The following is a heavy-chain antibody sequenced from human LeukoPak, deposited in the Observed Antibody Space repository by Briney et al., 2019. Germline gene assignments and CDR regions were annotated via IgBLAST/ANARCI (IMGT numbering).Heavy chain of an antibody. CDR2: INPIFGTA. V-gene: IGHV1-69*05. CDR3: ARDGRWLQSYYFDY. D-gene: IGHD5-24*01. CDR1: GGTFSSYA. Sequence: SVKVSCKASGGTFSSYAISWVRQAPGQGLEWMGGINPIFGTANYAQKFQGRVTITTDESTSTAYMELSSLRSEDTAVYYCARDGRWLQSYYFDYWGQGTLVTVSS. J-gene: IGHJ4*02.